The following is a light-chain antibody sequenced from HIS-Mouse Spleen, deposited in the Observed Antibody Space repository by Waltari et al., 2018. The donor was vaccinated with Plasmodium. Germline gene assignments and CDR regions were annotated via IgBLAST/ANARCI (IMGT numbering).Light chain of an antibody. CDR1: ALPKKY. V-gene: IGLV3-10*01. Sequence: SYEPTQQPPVPVSPGQTARITCSGDALPKKYAFWYQQKSGQAPVLVIYEDSKRRSGIPERFSGSSSGTMATLTISGAQVEDEADYYCYSTDSSGNHRVFGGGTKLTVL. J-gene: IGLJ3*02. CDR3: YSTDSSGNHRV. CDR2: EDS.